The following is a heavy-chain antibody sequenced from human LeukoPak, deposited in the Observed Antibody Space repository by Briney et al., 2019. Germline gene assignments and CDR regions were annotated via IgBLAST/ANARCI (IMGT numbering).Heavy chain of an antibody. D-gene: IGHD3-10*01. CDR3: ARDGYYGSGSYYIRGFDP. CDR2: IIPIFGTA. Sequence: VASVKVSCKASGGTFSSYAISWVRQAPGQGLEWMGGIIPIFGTANYAQKFQGRVTITADKSTSTAYMELSSLRSEDTAVYYCARDGYYGSGSYYIRGFDPWGQGTLVTVSS. J-gene: IGHJ5*02. CDR1: GGTFSSYA. V-gene: IGHV1-69*06.